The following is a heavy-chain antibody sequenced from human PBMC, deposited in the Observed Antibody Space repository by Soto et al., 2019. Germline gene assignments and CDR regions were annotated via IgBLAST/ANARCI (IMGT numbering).Heavy chain of an antibody. CDR1: GFTFSSYS. CDR3: ARDAIFGVVIIEYYFDY. Sequence: PGGSLRLSCAASGFTFSSYSMNWVRQAPGKGLEWVSSISSSSSYIYYADSVKGRFTISRDNAKNSLYLQMNSLRAEDTAVYYCARDAIFGVVIIEYYFDYWGQGTLVTVSS. J-gene: IGHJ4*02. CDR2: ISSSSSYI. V-gene: IGHV3-21*01. D-gene: IGHD3-3*01.